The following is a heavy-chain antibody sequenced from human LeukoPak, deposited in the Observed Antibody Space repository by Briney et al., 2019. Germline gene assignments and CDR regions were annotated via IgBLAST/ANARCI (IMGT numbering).Heavy chain of an antibody. CDR2: ISGSGDST. CDR1: GFTFSDYY. Sequence: PGGSLRLSCAASGFTFSDYYMSWIRQAPGKGLEWVSSISGSGDSTYYADSVKGRFTISRDNSKNTLFLQMNSLRAEDTAVYYCAKGRPVVVTALLFDNWGQGTLVTVSS. V-gene: IGHV3-23*01. J-gene: IGHJ4*02. CDR3: AKGRPVVVTALLFDN. D-gene: IGHD2-21*02.